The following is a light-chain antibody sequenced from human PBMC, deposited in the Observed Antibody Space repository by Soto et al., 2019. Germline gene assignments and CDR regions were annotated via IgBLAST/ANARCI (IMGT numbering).Light chain of an antibody. CDR3: HQYAVSPRT. V-gene: IGKV3-20*01. CDR2: DAS. CDR1: QSVGRNC. Sequence: EIVLTQSPGTLSLSPGVSATLSCRPSQSVGRNCLAWFQHKPDQAPRLLIYDASNRATGVPDRFSGSGSGTDFTLSVTRLEPEDFAVYYCHQYAVSPRTFGGGTKVDIK. J-gene: IGKJ4*01.